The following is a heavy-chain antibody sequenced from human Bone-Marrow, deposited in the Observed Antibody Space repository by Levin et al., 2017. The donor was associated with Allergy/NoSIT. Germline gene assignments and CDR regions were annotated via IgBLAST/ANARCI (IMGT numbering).Heavy chain of an antibody. D-gene: IGHD4-17*01. CDR1: GFTVSSHY. V-gene: IGHV3-53*01. CDR3: ARGYGDYGRAFDI. Sequence: GESLKISCAASGFTVSSHYMSWVRQAPGKGLEWVSVIYSGGSTYYADSVKGRFTISRDNSKNTLYLQMNSLRAEDTAVYYCARGYGDYGRAFDIWGQGTMVTVSS. J-gene: IGHJ3*02. CDR2: IYSGGST.